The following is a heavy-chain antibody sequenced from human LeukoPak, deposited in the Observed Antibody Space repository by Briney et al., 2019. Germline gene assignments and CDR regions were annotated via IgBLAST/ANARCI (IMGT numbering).Heavy chain of an antibody. CDR3: AKGHYGDYQDYMDV. V-gene: IGHV3-23*01. CDR2: ISGSGGST. D-gene: IGHD4-17*01. J-gene: IGHJ6*03. Sequence: GGSLRLSCAVSGFTFSSYDMSWVRQAPGKGLEWVSTISGSGGSTYYADSVEGRFTISRDNSKNTLYLQMNSLRAEDTAVYYCAKGHYGDYQDYMDVWGKGTTVTVSS. CDR1: GFTFSSYD.